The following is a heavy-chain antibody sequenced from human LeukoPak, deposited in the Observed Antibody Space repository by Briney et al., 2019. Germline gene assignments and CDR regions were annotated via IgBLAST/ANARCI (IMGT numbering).Heavy chain of an antibody. CDR2: IYYDATNK. V-gene: IGHV3-33*08. Sequence: PGGSLRLSCAASGFIFSTYSMNWVRQAPGKGLEWVALIYYDATNKYYIDSVKGRFTISRDNSKNTLYLQMSSLRVEDTAVYYCARQTTVATDSWGQGTLVTVSS. CDR1: GFIFSTYS. CDR3: ARQTTVATDS. J-gene: IGHJ4*02. D-gene: IGHD4-23*01.